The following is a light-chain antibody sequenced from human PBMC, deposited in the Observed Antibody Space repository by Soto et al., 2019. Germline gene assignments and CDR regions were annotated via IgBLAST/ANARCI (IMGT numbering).Light chain of an antibody. V-gene: IGKV1-39*01. CDR1: QSISSY. CDR2: AAS. Sequence: DIQMTQSPSSLSASVGDGVTITCRASQSISSYLNWYQQKPGKAPKLLIYAASSLQSGVPSRFSGSGSGTDFTLTISSLQPEDFATYYCQQRFTFGPGTKVDIK. J-gene: IGKJ3*01. CDR3: QQRFT.